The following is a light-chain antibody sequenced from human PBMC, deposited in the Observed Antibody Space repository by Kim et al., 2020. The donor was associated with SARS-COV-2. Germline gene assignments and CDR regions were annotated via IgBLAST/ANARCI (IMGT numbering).Light chain of an antibody. V-gene: IGLV3-1*01. J-gene: IGLJ2*01. CDR1: KLGDKY. CDR2: QDN. Sequence: QEQTASITCSGDKLGDKYASWYQQKPGQSPVLVVYQDNKRPSGIPERFSGSNSRNTATLTISGTRAMDDADYYCQTWDSSSRHVVFGGGTQLTVL. CDR3: QTWDSSSRHVV.